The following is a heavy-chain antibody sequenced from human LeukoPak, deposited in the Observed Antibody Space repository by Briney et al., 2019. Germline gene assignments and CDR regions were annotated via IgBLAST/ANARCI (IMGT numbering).Heavy chain of an antibody. J-gene: IGHJ3*02. Sequence: GGSLRLSCAAAGFIFSSYTMHWVRQAPGKGLEWVADISYDVNNKYYADSVKGRFTISRDNSKNTLYLQMNSLRAEDTAVYYCARKPVGYCSGGSCYRDAFDIWGQGTMVTVSS. CDR3: ARKPVGYCSGGSCYRDAFDI. CDR2: ISYDVNNK. D-gene: IGHD2-15*01. V-gene: IGHV3-30*04. CDR1: GFIFSSYT.